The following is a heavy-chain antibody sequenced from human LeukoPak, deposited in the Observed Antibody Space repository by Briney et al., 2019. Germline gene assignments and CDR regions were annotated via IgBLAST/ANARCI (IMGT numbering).Heavy chain of an antibody. CDR3: ARDMASAYYFDY. D-gene: IGHD3-10*01. Sequence: GGSLRLSCAASGFTFSSYAMHLVRQAPGKGLEWVAVISYDGSNKYYADSVKGRFTISRDNSKNTLYLQMNGLRAEDTAVYYCARDMASAYYFDYWGQGTLVTVSS. CDR1: GFTFSSYA. V-gene: IGHV3-30-3*01. J-gene: IGHJ4*02. CDR2: ISYDGSNK.